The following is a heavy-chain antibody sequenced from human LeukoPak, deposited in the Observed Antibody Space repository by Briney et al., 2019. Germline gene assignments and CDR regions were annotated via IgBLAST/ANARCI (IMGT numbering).Heavy chain of an antibody. D-gene: IGHD4-23*01. J-gene: IGHJ4*02. V-gene: IGHV1-46*01. Sequence: ASVKVSCKASGYTFTSYYMHWVRQAPGQGLERMGIINPNSGSSSYAQKFQGRVTMTRDTSTSTVYMELSSLRSEDTAVYYCARAASGNSLYYFDYWGQGTLVTVSS. CDR1: GYTFTSYY. CDR2: INPNSGSS. CDR3: ARAASGNSLYYFDY.